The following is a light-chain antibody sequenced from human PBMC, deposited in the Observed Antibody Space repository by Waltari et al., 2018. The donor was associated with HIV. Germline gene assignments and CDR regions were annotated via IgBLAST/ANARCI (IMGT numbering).Light chain of an antibody. V-gene: IGLV8-61*01. J-gene: IGLJ2*01. Sequence: QTVVTQEPSFSVSPGGTVTLTCGLSSGSVSTTYYPSWYQHTPGQAPRTLIYNTNTRSSGVPDRFSGSILGNKAALNITGADDECDYYCVLYMGSGISVFGGGTKLTVL. CDR2: NTN. CDR1: SGSVSTTYY. CDR3: VLYMGSGISV.